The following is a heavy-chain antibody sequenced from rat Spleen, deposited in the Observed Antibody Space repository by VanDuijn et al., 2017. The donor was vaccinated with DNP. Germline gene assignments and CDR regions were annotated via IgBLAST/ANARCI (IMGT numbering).Heavy chain of an antibody. CDR1: GYTFTNSY. J-gene: IGHJ3*01. CDR3: ARGSREWFAY. V-gene: IGHV1-43*01. D-gene: IGHD1-11*01. CDR2: INTGSGGT. Sequence: QVQLQQSGTELAKPGSSVKISCKASGYTFTNSYMGWIKQTTGQGLEFIGYINTGSGGTYYNEKFKDKATLTEDKSSTTAFMQLSSLTPDDSAVYYCARGSREWFAYWGQGTLVTVSS.